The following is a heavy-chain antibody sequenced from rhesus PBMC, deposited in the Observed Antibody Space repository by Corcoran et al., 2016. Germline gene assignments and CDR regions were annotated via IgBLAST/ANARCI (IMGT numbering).Heavy chain of an antibody. CDR3: ARRATDWYFDI. D-gene: IGHD5-36*01. V-gene: IGHV4S9*01. Sequence: QVQLQESCPGLVKPSETLSLTCAVSGGSISDYYYWNWLRHPPGKGLAWIGNICGTSASTYDNPSRKSRVTISKDTSKNQFFLKLSSVTAADTAVYYCARRATDWYFDIWGPGTPITISS. J-gene: IGHJ2*01. CDR1: GGSISDYYY. CDR2: ICGTSAST.